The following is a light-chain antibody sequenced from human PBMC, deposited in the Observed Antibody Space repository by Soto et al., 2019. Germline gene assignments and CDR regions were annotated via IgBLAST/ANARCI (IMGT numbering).Light chain of an antibody. CDR3: QQYDDWPWT. V-gene: IGKV1-5*01. J-gene: IGKJ1*01. CDR1: QDISKW. Sequence: DIQMTQSPSTLSASVGDRVAITCRASQDISKWLAWYQQKPGKPPKLLIYDASGLDSGVPSRFSGSGYGTEFTLSISSLQSEDFAVYYCQQYDDWPWTFGHGTKVEIK. CDR2: DAS.